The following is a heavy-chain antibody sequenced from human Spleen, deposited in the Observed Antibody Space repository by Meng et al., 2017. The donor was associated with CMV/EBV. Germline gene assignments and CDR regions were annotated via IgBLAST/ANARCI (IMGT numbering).Heavy chain of an antibody. D-gene: IGHD2-2*01. J-gene: IGHJ5*02. V-gene: IGHV4-34*01. CDR2: INHSGST. Sequence: GSFSGYYWSWIRQPPGKGLEWIGEINHSGSTNSNPSLKSRVTISVDTSKNQFSLKLSSVTAADTAVYYCARGYCSSTSCWGEGWFDPWGQGTLVTVSS. CDR1: GSFSGYY. CDR3: ARGYCSSTSCWGEGWFDP.